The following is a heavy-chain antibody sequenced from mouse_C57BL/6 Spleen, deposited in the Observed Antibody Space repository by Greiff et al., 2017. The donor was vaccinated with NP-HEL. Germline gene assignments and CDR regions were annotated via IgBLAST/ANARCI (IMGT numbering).Heavy chain of an antibody. CDR2: IHPNSGST. CDR3: ARSYYGSSHWYFDV. Sequence: QVQLQQPGAELVKPGASVKLSCKASGYTFTSSWMHWVKQRPGQGLEWIGMIHPNSGSTNYNEKFKSKATLTVDKSSSTAYMQLSSLTSEDSAVYYCARSYYGSSHWYFDVWGTGTTVTVSS. CDR1: GYTFTSSW. D-gene: IGHD1-1*01. V-gene: IGHV1-64*01. J-gene: IGHJ1*03.